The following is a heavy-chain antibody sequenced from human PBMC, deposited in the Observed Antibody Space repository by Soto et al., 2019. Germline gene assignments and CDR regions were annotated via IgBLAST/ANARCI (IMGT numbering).Heavy chain of an antibody. V-gene: IGHV4-59*01. J-gene: IGHJ4*02. D-gene: IGHD1-26*01. Sequence: QVQLQESGPGLVKPSEPLSLTCTVSGGSISSYYWCWIRQPPGKGLEWIGYIYYSGSTNYNPSLKSRVTISVDTSKNQFSLKLTSVTDADTAVYYCARRYGGNFDYWGQGTLVTVSS. CDR3: ARRYGGNFDY. CDR1: GGSISSYY. CDR2: IYYSGST.